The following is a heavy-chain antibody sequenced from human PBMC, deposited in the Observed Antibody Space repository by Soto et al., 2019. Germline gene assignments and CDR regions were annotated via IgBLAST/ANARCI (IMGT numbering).Heavy chain of an antibody. Sequence: SLRLSCAASGFTFDDYAMHWVRQAPGKGLEWVSGISWNSGSIGYADSVKGRFTISRDNAKNSLYLQMNSLRAEDTALYYCAKDHFNLGYCSGGSCYGMDVWGQGTTVTVS. D-gene: IGHD2-15*01. CDR1: GFTFDDYA. J-gene: IGHJ6*02. CDR3: AKDHFNLGYCSGGSCYGMDV. CDR2: ISWNSGSI. V-gene: IGHV3-9*01.